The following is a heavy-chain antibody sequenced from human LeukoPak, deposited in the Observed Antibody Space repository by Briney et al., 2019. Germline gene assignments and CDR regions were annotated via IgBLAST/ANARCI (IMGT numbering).Heavy chain of an antibody. Sequence: GGSLRLCCAASGFTFSSYWMHWVRQATGKGLVWVSRINSDGSSTSYADSVKGRFTISRDNAKNTLYLQMNSLRAEDTAVYYCARELNTNYFDYWGQGTLVTVSS. V-gene: IGHV3-74*01. CDR3: ARELNTNYFDY. J-gene: IGHJ4*02. CDR2: INSDGSST. CDR1: GFTFSSYW. D-gene: IGHD1-26*01.